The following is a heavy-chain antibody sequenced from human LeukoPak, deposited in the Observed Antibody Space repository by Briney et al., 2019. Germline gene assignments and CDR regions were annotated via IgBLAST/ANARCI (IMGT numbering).Heavy chain of an antibody. V-gene: IGHV4-39*01. CDR3: ARRGGGSGWYAAYYYYGMDV. Sequence: SETLSLTCTVSGGSISSSSYYWGWIRQPPGKGLEWIGSIYYSGSTYYNPSLKSRVTISVDTSKNQFSLKLSSVTAADTAVYYCARRGGGSGWYAAYYYYGMDVWGQGTTVTVPS. J-gene: IGHJ6*02. D-gene: IGHD6-19*01. CDR2: IYYSGST. CDR1: GGSISSSSYY.